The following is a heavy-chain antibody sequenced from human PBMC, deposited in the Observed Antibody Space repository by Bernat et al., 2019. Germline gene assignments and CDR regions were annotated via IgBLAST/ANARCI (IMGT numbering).Heavy chain of an antibody. Sequence: QVQLQQWGAGLLKPSETLSLTCAVYGGSFSGYYWNWIRQPPGKGLEWIGEINHSGSTNYNPSLKSRVTISVDQSKNQFALKLSSVTAADTAVYYCARGRGWESGDLFYYYSYMDFWGKGTTVTVSS. CDR3: ARGRGWESGDLFYYYSYMDF. J-gene: IGHJ6*03. D-gene: IGHD1-26*01. CDR1: GGSFSGYY. V-gene: IGHV4-34*01. CDR2: INHSGST.